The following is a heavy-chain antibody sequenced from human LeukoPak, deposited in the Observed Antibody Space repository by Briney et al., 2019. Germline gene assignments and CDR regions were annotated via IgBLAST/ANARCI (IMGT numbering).Heavy chain of an antibody. J-gene: IGHJ4*02. Sequence: GGSLRLSCAASGFSFSVSWMSWVRQAPGKGLEWVANIKYDGIEKYYVDSVKGRFAISRDNAKNSLYLQMNSLTAEDTAVYYCIVLAVTATLGFDYWGQGTLVTVSS. V-gene: IGHV3-7*01. CDR3: IVLAVTATLGFDY. D-gene: IGHD6-19*01. CDR2: IKYDGIEK. CDR1: GFSFSVSW.